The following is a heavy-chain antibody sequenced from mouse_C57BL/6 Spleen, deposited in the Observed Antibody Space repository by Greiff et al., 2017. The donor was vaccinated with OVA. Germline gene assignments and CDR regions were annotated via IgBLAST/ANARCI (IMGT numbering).Heavy chain of an antibody. CDR2: ISYDGSN. CDR3: ARDDYEGYYYAMDY. J-gene: IGHJ4*01. Sequence: DVKLVESGPGLVKPSQSLSLTCSVTGYSITSGYYWNWIRQFPGNKLEWMGYISYDGSNNYNPSLKNRISITRDTSKNQFFLKLNSVTTEDTATYYCARDDYEGYYYAMDYWGQGTSVTVSS. CDR1: GYSITSGYY. D-gene: IGHD2-4*01. V-gene: IGHV3-6*01.